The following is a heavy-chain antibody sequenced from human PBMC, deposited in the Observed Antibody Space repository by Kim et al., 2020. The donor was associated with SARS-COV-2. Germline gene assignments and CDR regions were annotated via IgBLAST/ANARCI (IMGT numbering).Heavy chain of an antibody. CDR2: IDGSGGGT. Sequence: GGSLRLSCEASGFTFTNHPMSWVRQAPGRGLEWVSLIDGSGGGTYYADSVKGRFTISRDNSKNSVSLQMNSLRVDDMAIYYCARELRADSSAMDYWGHGTLVTGSS. CDR3: ARELRADSSAMDY. D-gene: IGHD3-10*01. J-gene: IGHJ4*01. CDR1: GFTFTNHP. V-gene: IGHV3-23*01.